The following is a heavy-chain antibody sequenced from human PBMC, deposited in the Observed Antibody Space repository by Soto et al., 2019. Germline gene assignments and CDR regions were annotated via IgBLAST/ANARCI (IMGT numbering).Heavy chain of an antibody. CDR1: GYPFTSYG. CDR2: ISAHNGNT. D-gene: IGHD1-1*01. J-gene: IGHJ4*02. CDR3: ARGRYVDY. Sequence: QVHLVPSGAEVKKPGASVKVSCKASGYPFTSYGINWVRQAPGQGLEWMGWISAHNGNTDYAQKLQGRVIVTRDTSTSTAYMELRSLRSDDTAVYYCARGRYVDYWGQGALVTVSS. V-gene: IGHV1-18*01.